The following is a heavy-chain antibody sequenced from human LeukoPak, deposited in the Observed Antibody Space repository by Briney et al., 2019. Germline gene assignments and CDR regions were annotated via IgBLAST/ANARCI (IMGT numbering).Heavy chain of an antibody. V-gene: IGHV5-51*01. CDR2: IYPGDSDT. J-gene: IGHJ4*02. CDR3: RRQWVVATGTGAGGFDY. CDR1: GYNFTGHW. D-gene: IGHD2-15*01. Sequence: GESLKISCKTSGYNFTGHWIGWVRQMPGKGLEWMGIIYPGDSDTRYSPSFQGQVTISADKSFTTASLQWNSLKPSDTAMYCARRQWVVATGTGAGGFDYWGQGTLVTVSS.